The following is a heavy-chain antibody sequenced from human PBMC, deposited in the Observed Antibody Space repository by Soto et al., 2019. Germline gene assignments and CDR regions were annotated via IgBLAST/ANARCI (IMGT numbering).Heavy chain of an antibody. V-gene: IGHV4-61*01. CDR3: ARDRGRGSYKNNWFDP. D-gene: IGHD1-26*01. J-gene: IGHJ5*02. Sequence: PSETLSLTCTVSGASVSSDSYYWTWIRQPPGKGLEWIGYIYYSGSANYNPSLKSRITISVDTSKNQFSLRLRSVTAADTAVYYCARDRGRGSYKNNWFDPWGQGTLVTVSS. CDR1: GASVSSDSYY. CDR2: IYYSGSA.